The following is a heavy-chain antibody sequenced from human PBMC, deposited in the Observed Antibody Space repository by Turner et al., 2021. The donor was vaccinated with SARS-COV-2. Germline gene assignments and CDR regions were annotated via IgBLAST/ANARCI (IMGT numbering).Heavy chain of an antibody. J-gene: IGHJ6*02. CDR1: GFTFISYA. CDR2: ISYDGSNK. CDR3: ARVTDYYGSGSYYTSYYYGMDV. D-gene: IGHD3-10*01. V-gene: IGHV3-30-3*01. Sequence: QVQLVESGGGVVQPGRSLRLSCAASGFTFISYAMHWVRQAPGKGLEWVAVISYDGSNKYDADSVKGRFTIARDNSKNTLYLQMNSLRAEDTAVYYCARVTDYYGSGSYYTSYYYGMDVWGQGTTVTVSS.